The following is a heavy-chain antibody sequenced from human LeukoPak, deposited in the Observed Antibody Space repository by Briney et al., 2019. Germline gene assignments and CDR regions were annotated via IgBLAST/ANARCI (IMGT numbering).Heavy chain of an antibody. V-gene: IGHV3-74*01. D-gene: IGHD6-19*01. Sequence: GGSLRLSCAASGFTFSNYWMQWVRQTPKKGLVWLSRISKDGSSTVYADSVKGQFTISRDNAKNTLYLQMNSLRDEDTAVYYCAASALTFSSGWFVYWGQGSLVTVSS. CDR1: GFTFSNYW. CDR2: ISKDGSST. J-gene: IGHJ4*02. CDR3: AASALTFSSGWFVY.